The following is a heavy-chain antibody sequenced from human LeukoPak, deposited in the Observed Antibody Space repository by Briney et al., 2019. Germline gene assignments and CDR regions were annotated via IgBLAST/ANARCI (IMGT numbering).Heavy chain of an antibody. CDR3: ARVGQAPSMLGNWFDP. Sequence: SETLSLTCAVYGGSFSGYYWSWIRQPPGKGLEWIGEIYHSGSTNYNPSLKSRVTISVDKSKNQFSLKLSSVTAADTAVYYCARVGQAPSMLGNWFDPWGQGTLVTVSS. D-gene: IGHD3/OR15-3a*01. J-gene: IGHJ5*02. V-gene: IGHV4-34*01. CDR2: IYHSGST. CDR1: GGSFSGYY.